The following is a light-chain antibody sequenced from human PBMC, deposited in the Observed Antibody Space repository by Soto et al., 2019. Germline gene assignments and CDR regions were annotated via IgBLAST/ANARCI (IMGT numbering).Light chain of an antibody. CDR2: DAS. Sequence: PGERATLSCRAGQSISDYLAWYQQRPGQAPRLLIFDASNRATGVPDRFSGGGSGTDFTLIISSLEPEDFAVYYCQQRVNWPPTFGGGTKVE. J-gene: IGKJ4*01. CDR1: QSISDY. CDR3: QQRVNWPPT. V-gene: IGKV3-11*01.